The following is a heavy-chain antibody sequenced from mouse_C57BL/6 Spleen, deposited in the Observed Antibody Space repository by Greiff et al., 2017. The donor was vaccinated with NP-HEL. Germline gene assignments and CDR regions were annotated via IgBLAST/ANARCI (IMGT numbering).Heavy chain of an antibody. CDR3: DPYYGNCYAMDY. D-gene: IGHD2-10*01. Sequence: VQLQQSGAELVKPGASVKLSCTASGFNIKDYYMHWVKQRTEQGLEWIGRIDPEDGDTYYAPKFQGQSTITADTSSNTANLLLSSLTSEDTAVYYCDPYYGNCYAMDYWGQGTSVTVSS. V-gene: IGHV14-2*01. CDR2: IDPEDGDT. J-gene: IGHJ4*01. CDR1: GFNIKDYY.